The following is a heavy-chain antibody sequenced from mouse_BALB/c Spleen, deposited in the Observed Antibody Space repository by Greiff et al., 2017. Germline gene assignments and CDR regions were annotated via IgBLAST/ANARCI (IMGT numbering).Heavy chain of an antibody. V-gene: IGHV5-6-5*01. CDR2: ISSGGSN. CDR1: GFTFSSYS. CDR3: ARGERAYRYDEDAMDY. D-gene: IGHD2-14*01. Sequence: EVQLVESGGGLVKPGGSLKLSCAASGFTFSSYSMSWVRQTPEKRLEWVASISSGGSNYYPDSVKGRFTIFSDDARNILYQQMSSLMSEDTTMYYCARGERAYRYDEDAMDYWGQGTSVTVSS. J-gene: IGHJ4*01.